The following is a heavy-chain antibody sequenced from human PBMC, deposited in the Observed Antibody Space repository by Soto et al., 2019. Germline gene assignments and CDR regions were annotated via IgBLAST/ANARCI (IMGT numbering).Heavy chain of an antibody. Sequence: QITLNESGPPQVNPRQTLTLTCTFSGFSLTTSGVGVGWIRQSPGKAPEWLALIYWDDDKRYSPSLKSSLTITNDTSKNQVVLTMADLDPADTATYYCAHRVLRTVFGLVTTTAIYFDFWGQGTPVAVSS. CDR3: AHRVLRTVFGLVTTTAIYFDF. CDR1: GFSLTTSGVG. V-gene: IGHV2-5*02. CDR2: IYWDDDK. J-gene: IGHJ4*02. D-gene: IGHD3-3*01.